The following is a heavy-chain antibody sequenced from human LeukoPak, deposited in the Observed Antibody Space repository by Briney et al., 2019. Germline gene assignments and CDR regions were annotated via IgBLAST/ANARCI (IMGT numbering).Heavy chain of an antibody. J-gene: IGHJ5*01. V-gene: IGHV3-23*01. Sequence: GGSLRLSCAASGFTFSSYAMNWVRQAPGKGLEWVSTISGSGGYTYYADSVKGRFTISRDNSKNTLYLQMNSLRAEDTAAYYCAKGHRLCSSGNCNSQVDSWGHGTLVIVPS. CDR1: GFTFSSYA. CDR2: ISGSGGYT. CDR3: AKGHRLCSSGNCNSQVDS. D-gene: IGHD2-15*01.